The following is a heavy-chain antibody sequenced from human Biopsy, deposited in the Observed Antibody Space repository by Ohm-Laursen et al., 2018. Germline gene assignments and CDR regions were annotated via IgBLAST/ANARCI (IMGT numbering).Heavy chain of an antibody. CDR3: ARDPHGEGRDYGSYFDY. CDR2: ISAYNGHT. CDR1: GYPFITYG. D-gene: IGHD4-17*01. Sequence: SVNVSCNASGYPFITYGISWVRQAPGQGLEWMGWISAYNGHTKFARKFQDRVTMTTDTSTTTAYMDLRSLRSDDTAVYYCARDPHGEGRDYGSYFDYWGQGTLVTVSS. V-gene: IGHV1-18*01. J-gene: IGHJ4*02.